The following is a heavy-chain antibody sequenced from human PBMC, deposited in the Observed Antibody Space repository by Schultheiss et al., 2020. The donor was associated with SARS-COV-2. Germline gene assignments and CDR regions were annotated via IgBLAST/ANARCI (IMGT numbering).Heavy chain of an antibody. CDR3: ARQGGPQLGPNFDY. J-gene: IGHJ4*02. CDR1: GGSISSYY. V-gene: IGHV4-4*07. CDR2: IYTSGST. Sequence: SETLSLTCTVSGGSISSYYWSWIRQPAGKGLEWIGRIYTSGSTNYNPSLKSRVTISVDTSKNQFSLKLSSVTAADTAVYYCARQGGPQLGPNFDYWGQGTLVTVSS. D-gene: IGHD7-27*01.